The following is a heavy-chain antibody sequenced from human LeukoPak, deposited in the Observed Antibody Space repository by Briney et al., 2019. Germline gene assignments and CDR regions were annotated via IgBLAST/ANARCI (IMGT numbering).Heavy chain of an antibody. D-gene: IGHD3-22*01. CDR3: ARGYYDGSGYYVY. V-gene: IGHV1-18*01. J-gene: IGHJ4*02. CDR2: ISANNGNT. CDR1: GYTFTSYG. Sequence: GASVKVSCKASGYTFTSYGISWVRQAPGQGLEWMGWISANNGNTNYAEKLQGRVTMTTDTSTRTVYMELRSLRSGDTAVYYCARGYYDGSGYYVYWGQGTQVTVSS.